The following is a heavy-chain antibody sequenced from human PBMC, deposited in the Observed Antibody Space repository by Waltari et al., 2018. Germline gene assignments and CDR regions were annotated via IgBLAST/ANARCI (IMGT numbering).Heavy chain of an antibody. CDR3: ARSVAGVGMEY. Sequence: QVQLQQWGAGLLKPSETLSLSCDVSGGSLSGFHWTWIRQTPGKGLEWIGDVTLSGNTNSNPSLKGCITGSLDTSRRQLSLRVTAMTAADTGVYFCARSVAGVGMEYWGQGTPVTVSS. V-gene: IGHV4-34*02. CDR2: VTLSGNT. CDR1: GGSLSGFH. J-gene: IGHJ4*02. D-gene: IGHD6-19*01.